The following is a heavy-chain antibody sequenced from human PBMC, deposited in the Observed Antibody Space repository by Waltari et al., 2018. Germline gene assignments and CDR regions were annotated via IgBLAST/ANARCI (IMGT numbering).Heavy chain of an antibody. D-gene: IGHD1-1*01. J-gene: IGHJ4*02. V-gene: IGHV3-7*01. CDR3: ARDVPNGYFDY. CDR1: GFTFKNYW. Sequence: EVHLVQSGGGLIQPGGSLRLSCGVSGFTFKNYWMTWVRQAPGKGRVWVANINQDGRDKNYVDSVEGRFTISRDNAQNSVYLQMNSLRAEDTAVYYCARDVPNGYFDYWGSGTLVTVSS. CDR2: INQDGRDK.